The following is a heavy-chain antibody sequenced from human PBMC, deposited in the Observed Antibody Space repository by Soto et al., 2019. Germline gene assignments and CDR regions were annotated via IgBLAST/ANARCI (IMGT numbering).Heavy chain of an antibody. J-gene: IGHJ5*02. CDR1: GFTFGSFT. D-gene: IGHD6-13*01. CDR3: TRDASRDSSARGWFDP. CDR2: ISSNSVYI. Sequence: GGSLRLSCAASGFTFGSFTMNWVRQAPGKGLEWVSTISSNSVYIYYTGALRGRFTISRDNAKNSLHLQMNSLRTEETAVYYGTRDASRDSSARGWFDPWGPGTLVTSP. V-gene: IGHV3-21*01.